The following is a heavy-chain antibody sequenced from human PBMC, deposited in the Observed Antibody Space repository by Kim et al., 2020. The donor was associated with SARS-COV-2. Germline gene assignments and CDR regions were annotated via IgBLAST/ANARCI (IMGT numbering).Heavy chain of an antibody. CDR1: GDSVSSNSAA. CDR3: AREIVITGTILYGMDV. J-gene: IGHJ6*02. V-gene: IGHV6-1*01. D-gene: IGHD1-7*01. CDR2: TYYRSKWYN. Sequence: SQTLSLTCAISGDSVSSNSAAWNWIRQSPSRGLEWLGRTYYRSKWYNDYAGSVKSRITINPDTSKNQFSLQLNSVTPEDTAVYYCAREIVITGTILYGMDVWCQGTTVTVFS.